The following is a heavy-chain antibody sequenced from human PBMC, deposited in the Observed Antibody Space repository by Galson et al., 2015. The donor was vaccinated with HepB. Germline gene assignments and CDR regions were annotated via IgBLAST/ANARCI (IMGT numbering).Heavy chain of an antibody. CDR3: AMVQPRKNDGWYYSAWGEIDS. CDR1: GFTFDYYA. V-gene: IGHV3-23*01. J-gene: IGHJ4*02. Sequence: SLRLSCAPSGFTFDYYAMTWVRQAPGKGLEWVSGISPSGDMSFVANSVRGWFTISRDNSRNVLYLHMKGRRVEDTALYYCAMVQPRKNDGWYYSAWGEIDSWGQGTRVTVSS. D-gene: IGHD2/OR15-2a*01. CDR2: ISPSGDMS.